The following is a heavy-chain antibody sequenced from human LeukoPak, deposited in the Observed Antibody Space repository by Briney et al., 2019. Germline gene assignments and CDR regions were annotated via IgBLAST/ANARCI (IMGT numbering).Heavy chain of an antibody. CDR3: ASWAAGGRKWCYFDY. Sequence: SETLSLTCTVSGGSISSYYWSWIRQPPGKGLEWIGYIYYSGSTNYNPSLKSRVTISVDTSKNQFSLKLSSVTAADTAVYYCASWAAGGRKWCYFDYWGQGTLVTVSS. CDR2: IYYSGST. V-gene: IGHV4-59*08. CDR1: GGSISSYY. J-gene: IGHJ4*02. D-gene: IGHD6-13*01.